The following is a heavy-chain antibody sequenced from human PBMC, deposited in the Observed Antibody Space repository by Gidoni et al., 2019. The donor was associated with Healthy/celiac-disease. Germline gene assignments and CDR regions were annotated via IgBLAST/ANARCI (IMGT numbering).Heavy chain of an antibody. CDR3: ARRRPSVAGTGEFEY. J-gene: IGHJ4*02. Sequence: EAQPAQSGAEAKMLGESAKISCQGAGDGFSSYWIGRVGRMPGKGLEWMGIMCPGDSNTRYSPSYQGQVTSSADKSISTAYRQWSSLKASDTAMYYCARRRPSVAGTGEFEYWGQGTLVTVSS. CDR2: MCPGDSNT. V-gene: IGHV5-51*01. CDR1: GDGFSSYW. D-gene: IGHD6-19*01.